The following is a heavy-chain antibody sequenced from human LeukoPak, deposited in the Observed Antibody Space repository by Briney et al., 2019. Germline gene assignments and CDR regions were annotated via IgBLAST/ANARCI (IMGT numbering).Heavy chain of an antibody. CDR2: ISSSSSYI. J-gene: IGHJ4*02. CDR3: ARDGSGSPGGGY. Sequence: GGSLRLSCAASGFTFSSYSMNWVRDAPGKGLEGVSSISSSSSYIYYAAPVKGRFTISRDNAKNSLYLEINSLRAEDTAVYYCARDGSGSPGGGYWGQGTLVTVSS. D-gene: IGHD3-10*01. V-gene: IGHV3-21*01. CDR1: GFTFSSYS.